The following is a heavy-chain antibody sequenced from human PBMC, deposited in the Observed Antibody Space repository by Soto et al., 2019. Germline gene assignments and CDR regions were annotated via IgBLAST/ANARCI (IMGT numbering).Heavy chain of an antibody. CDR1: GFTFSTYG. J-gene: IGHJ4*02. CDR3: GRDGALGDTAVVDS. V-gene: IGHV3-33*01. Sequence: ESGGGVVQPGKSLRLSCAASGFTFSTYGMHWVRQAPGKGLEWVAVIWYDGSNKYHGDSLKGRFTIFRDNSKNTLYLQINNLRAEDTAVYYCGRDGALGDTAVVDSWGQGTLVTVSS. D-gene: IGHD5-18*01. CDR2: IWYDGSNK.